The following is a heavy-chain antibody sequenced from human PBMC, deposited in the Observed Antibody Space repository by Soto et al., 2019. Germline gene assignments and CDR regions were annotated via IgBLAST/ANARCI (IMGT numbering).Heavy chain of an antibody. CDR1: GFTVSSNY. Sequence: GGSLRLSCAASGFTVSSNYMSWVRQAPGKGLEWVSVIYSGGSTYYADSVKGRFTISRDNSKNTLYLQMNSLRAEDTAVYYCARVMAVTGPNYYYYGMDVWGQGTTVTVSS. D-gene: IGHD2-21*02. J-gene: IGHJ6*02. CDR3: ARVMAVTGPNYYYYGMDV. CDR2: IYSGGST. V-gene: IGHV3-53*01.